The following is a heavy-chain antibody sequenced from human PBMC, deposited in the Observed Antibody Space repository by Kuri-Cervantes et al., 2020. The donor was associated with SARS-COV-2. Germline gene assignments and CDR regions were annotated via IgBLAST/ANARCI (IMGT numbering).Heavy chain of an antibody. CDR3: ARGAYCSSTSCYNENYFDY. Sequence: SETLSLTCAVSGGSISTTNYYWAWIRQPPGKGPEWIAIIYYTGSTSYKPSLKTRATISLDTSKNQFSLKLSSVTAADTAVYYCARGAYCSSTSCYNENYFDYWGQGTLVTVSS. V-gene: IGHV4-39*07. CDR2: IYYTGST. D-gene: IGHD2-2*02. J-gene: IGHJ4*02. CDR1: GGSISTTNYY.